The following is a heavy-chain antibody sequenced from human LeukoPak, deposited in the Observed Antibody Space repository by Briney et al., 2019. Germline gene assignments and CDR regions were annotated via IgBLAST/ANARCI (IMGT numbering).Heavy chain of an antibody. CDR1: GGTFSSYA. Sequence: ASAKVSCKASGGTFSSYAISWVRQAPGQGLEWMGRIIPILGIANYAQKFQGRVTITADKSTGTAYMELSSLRSEDTAVYYCARDWGYSSSSPGWFDPWGQGTLVTVSS. D-gene: IGHD6-13*01. J-gene: IGHJ5*02. V-gene: IGHV1-69*04. CDR3: ARDWGYSSSSPGWFDP. CDR2: IIPILGIA.